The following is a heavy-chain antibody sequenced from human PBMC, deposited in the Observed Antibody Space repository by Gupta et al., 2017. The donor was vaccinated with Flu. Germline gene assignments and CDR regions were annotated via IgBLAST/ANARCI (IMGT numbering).Heavy chain of an antibody. CDR2: TSYNGKKN. J-gene: IGHJ3*02. D-gene: IGHD1-7*01. Sequence: QVQLGESGGGVVPPGGSLRLSCAASGITVSTDDMRWVRQAPGKGLDWVALTSYNGKKNYYGDSVRGRFTISRDNFKNTVYLQMDSLRPEDTAVYDGAKSGDWNFTGDAFANWGQGTRVTVSS. V-gene: IGHV3-30*18. CDR3: AKSGDWNFTGDAFAN. CDR1: GITVSTDD.